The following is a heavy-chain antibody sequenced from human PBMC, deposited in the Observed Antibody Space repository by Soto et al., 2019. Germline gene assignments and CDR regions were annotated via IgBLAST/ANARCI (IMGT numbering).Heavy chain of an antibody. J-gene: IGHJ5*02. CDR2: IYSSGST. V-gene: IGHV4-59*08. Sequence: PSETLSLTCTVSGGSISGHYWSWIRQPPGKGLEWVGYIYSSGSTYVRPSLKSRVSMSVDPSKNQVSLRLTSVTATDTAVYYCARTPIGYCSGGTCSNLFDPWGQGTLVTVSS. CDR3: ARTPIGYCSGGTCSNLFDP. D-gene: IGHD2-8*02. CDR1: GGSISGHY.